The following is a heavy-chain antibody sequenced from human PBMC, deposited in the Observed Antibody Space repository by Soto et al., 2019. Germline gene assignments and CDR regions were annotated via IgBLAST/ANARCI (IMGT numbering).Heavy chain of an antibody. D-gene: IGHD1-7*01. V-gene: IGHV5-10-1*01. CDR2: IDPSDSYT. CDR1: GYSFTSYW. Sequence: PGESQRISCKGSGYSFTSYWISWVRQMPGKGLEWMGRIDPSDSYTNYSPSFQGHVPISADKSITTAYLQWSTLKAPDPAMYYCAKSAGPGTPLYYYSGMDVWGQGTTVTVSS. CDR3: AKSAGPGTPLYYYSGMDV. J-gene: IGHJ6*02.